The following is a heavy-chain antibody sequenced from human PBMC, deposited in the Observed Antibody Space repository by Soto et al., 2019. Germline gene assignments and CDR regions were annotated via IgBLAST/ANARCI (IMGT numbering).Heavy chain of an antibody. CDR2: IYSGGST. Sequence: GSLRLSCAASGFTVSSNYMSWVRQAPGKGLEWVSVIYSGGSTYYADSVKGRFTISRDNSKNTLYLQMNSLRAEDTAVYYCARGPPYYDFWSGNYGMDVWGQGTTVTVSS. V-gene: IGHV3-53*01. CDR3: ARGPPYYDFWSGNYGMDV. CDR1: GFTVSSNY. J-gene: IGHJ6*02. D-gene: IGHD3-3*01.